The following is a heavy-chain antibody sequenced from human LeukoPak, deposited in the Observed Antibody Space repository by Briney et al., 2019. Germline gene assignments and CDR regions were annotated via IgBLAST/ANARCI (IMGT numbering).Heavy chain of an antibody. CDR3: AKVSPFSRGAFDI. D-gene: IGHD3-3*02. CDR1: GLTFSNLA. V-gene: IGHV3-23*01. Sequence: GGSLRLSCAVTGLTFSNLAMNWVRQAPGKGLEWVSSSGGSGGGTYYADSVKGRFAISRDNFKNTVYLQMNSLRAEDTAVYYCAKVSPFSRGAFDIWGQGRMVTVSS. J-gene: IGHJ3*02. CDR2: SGGSGGGT.